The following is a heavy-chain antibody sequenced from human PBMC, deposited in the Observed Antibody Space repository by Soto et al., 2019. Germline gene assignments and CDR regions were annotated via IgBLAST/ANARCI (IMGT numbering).Heavy chain of an antibody. CDR3: AHRHDLGGFDI. D-gene: IGHD2-15*01. Sequence: SGPRLVNPTQTLTLTCTFSGFSLNTRAVGVGWIRQPPGKALEWLALINWNDDKRYSPSLKDRLTITKDTSKNHVVLTMTNIDPVDTATYYCAHRHDLGGFDIWGQGTTVTVSS. CDR2: INWNDDK. V-gene: IGHV2-5*01. J-gene: IGHJ3*02. CDR1: GFSLNTRAVG.